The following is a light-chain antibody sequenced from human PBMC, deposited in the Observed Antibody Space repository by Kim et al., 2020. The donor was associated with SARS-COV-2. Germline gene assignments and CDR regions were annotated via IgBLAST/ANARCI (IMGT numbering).Light chain of an antibody. CDR3: QVWDNNTWV. J-gene: IGLJ3*02. V-gene: IGLV3-9*01. Sequence: SYELTQPLSVSVAPGQTASITCGGDNIGSKHVHWYQQKAGQAPVLVIDRDSSRPAEIPERFSGSNSGNTATLTVSRAQAGDEADYYCQVWDNNTWVFGAGTKLTVL. CDR2: RDS. CDR1: NIGSKH.